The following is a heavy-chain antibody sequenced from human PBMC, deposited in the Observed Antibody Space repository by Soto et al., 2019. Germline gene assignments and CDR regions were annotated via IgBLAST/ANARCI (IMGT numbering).Heavy chain of an antibody. Sequence: EVQLVESGGGLVQPGGSLRLSCAASGFALSTYWMHWVRQVPGKGLVWVSRVDYDGSTTSYADSVKGRFTISRDNAKNTLYLQISSLTAEDTAIYYCSRVARGAWGVFDHWGQGTLVTVSS. D-gene: IGHD3-16*01. CDR2: VDYDGSTT. CDR1: GFALSTYW. CDR3: SRVARGAWGVFDH. J-gene: IGHJ4*02. V-gene: IGHV3-74*01.